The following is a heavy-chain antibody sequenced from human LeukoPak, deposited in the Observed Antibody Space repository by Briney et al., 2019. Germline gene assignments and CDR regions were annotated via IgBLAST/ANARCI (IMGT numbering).Heavy chain of an antibody. CDR2: ISYDGSNK. CDR3: AREGAEMATINYFDY. Sequence: PGRSLRLSCAASGFTFSSYGMHWVRQAPGKGLEWVAVISYDGSNKYYADSVKGRFTISRDNSKNTLYLQMNSLRAEDTAVYYCAREGAEMATINYFDYWGQGTLVTVSS. V-gene: IGHV3-30*03. D-gene: IGHD5-24*01. J-gene: IGHJ4*02. CDR1: GFTFSSYG.